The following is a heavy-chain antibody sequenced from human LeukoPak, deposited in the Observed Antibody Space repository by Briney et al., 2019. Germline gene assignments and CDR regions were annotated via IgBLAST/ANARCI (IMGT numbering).Heavy chain of an antibody. CDR2: IHEGGSGI. V-gene: IGHV3-7*01. CDR3: AKDSGP. J-gene: IGHJ5*02. CDR1: GFTFSSHW. Sequence: PGGSLRLTCAASGFTFSSHWMTWVRQAPGKGLEWVANIHEGGSGIYYVDSVKGRFTISRDNSKNTLYLQMNSLRAEDTAVYYCAKDSGPWGQGTLVTVSS.